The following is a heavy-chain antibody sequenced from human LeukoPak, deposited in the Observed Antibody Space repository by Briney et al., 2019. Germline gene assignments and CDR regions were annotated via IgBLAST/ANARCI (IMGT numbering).Heavy chain of an antibody. CDR1: GFSFTNAW. V-gene: IGHV3-15*01. D-gene: IGHD3-9*01. CDR2: IKSKPDGRTT. J-gene: IGHJ5*02. Sequence: GGSLRLSCAASGFSFTNAWMSWVRQAPGKGLEGGGRIKSKPDGRTTDYAAPVKGSFPISRDDSKNTLYLQMNSLKTEDTAVYYCTSDVRYPWGQGTLVTVST. CDR3: TSDVRYP.